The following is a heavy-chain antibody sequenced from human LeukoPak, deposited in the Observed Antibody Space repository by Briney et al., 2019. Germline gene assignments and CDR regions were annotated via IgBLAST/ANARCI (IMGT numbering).Heavy chain of an antibody. CDR1: GGSISSSSYY. D-gene: IGHD4-23*01. Sequence: SETLSLTCTVSGGSISSSSYYWGWIRQPPGKGLEWIGSIYYSGSTYYNPSLKSRVTISVDTSKNQFSLKLSSVTAADTAVYYCARHRSGNSRWYFDYWGQGTLVTVSS. V-gene: IGHV4-39*01. CDR3: ARHRSGNSRWYFDY. CDR2: IYYSGST. J-gene: IGHJ4*02.